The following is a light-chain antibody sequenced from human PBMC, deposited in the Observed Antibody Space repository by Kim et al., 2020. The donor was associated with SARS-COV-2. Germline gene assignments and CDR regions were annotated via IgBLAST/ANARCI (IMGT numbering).Light chain of an antibody. V-gene: IGKV1-12*01. CDR3: QQTDTFPYT. J-gene: IGKJ2*01. CDR2: ASS. Sequence: SAFLGDRVTISCRASQFVSSSLAWYQQKPGKAPKLLLYASSSLRSGVSPRFSGSRSGTDFTLTITNVQPEDFATYYCQQTDTFPYTFGQGTKLEIK. CDR1: QFVSSS.